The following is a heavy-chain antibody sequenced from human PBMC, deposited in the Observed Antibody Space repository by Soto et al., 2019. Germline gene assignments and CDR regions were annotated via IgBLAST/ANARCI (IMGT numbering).Heavy chain of an antibody. D-gene: IGHD3-16*02. CDR1: GGSISSYY. CDR3: ARDVGRLGELSSHFDY. V-gene: IGHV4-4*07. Sequence: SETLSLTCTVSGGSISSYYWSWIRQPAGKGLEWIGRIYTSGSTNYNPSLKSRVTMSVDTSKNQFSLKLSSVTAADTAVYYCARDVGRLGELSSHFDYWGQGTLVTVSS. J-gene: IGHJ4*02. CDR2: IYTSGST.